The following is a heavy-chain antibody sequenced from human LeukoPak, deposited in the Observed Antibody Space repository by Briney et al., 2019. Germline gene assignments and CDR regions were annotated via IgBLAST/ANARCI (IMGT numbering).Heavy chain of an antibody. Sequence: PGGPLRLSCAASGFTFSSYAMHWVRQAPGKGLEWVSVIYSGGGTYYADSVKGRFTISRDNSRNQVYLQMNSLRVEDTAVYYCARSRGTFLPHDYWGQGTLVTVSS. CDR1: GFTFSSYA. CDR2: IYSGGGT. CDR3: ARSRGTFLPHDY. D-gene: IGHD3-16*01. J-gene: IGHJ4*02. V-gene: IGHV3-66*01.